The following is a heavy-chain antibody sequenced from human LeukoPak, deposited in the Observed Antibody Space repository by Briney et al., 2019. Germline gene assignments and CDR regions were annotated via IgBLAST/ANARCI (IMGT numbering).Heavy chain of an antibody. CDR3: ARVNNGVYYYGMDV. J-gene: IGHJ6*02. V-gene: IGHV3-11*01. Sequence: PGGSLRLSCAASGFTFSDYYMSWIRQAPGKGLEWVSYISSSGSNIYYADSVKGRFTISRDNAKNSLYLQMNSLRAEDTAVYYCARVNNGVYYYGMDVWGQGTTVTVSS. CDR2: ISSSGSNI. CDR1: GFTFSDYY. D-gene: IGHD1/OR15-1a*01.